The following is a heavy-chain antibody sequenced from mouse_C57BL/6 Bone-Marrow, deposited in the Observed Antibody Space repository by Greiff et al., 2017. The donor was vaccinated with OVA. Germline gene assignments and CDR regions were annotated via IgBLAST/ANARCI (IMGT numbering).Heavy chain of an antibody. CDR3: TIYYYGSTPF. V-gene: IGHV5-9-1*02. Sequence: EVQVVESGAGLVKPGGSLKLSCAASGFTFSSYAMSWVRQTPEKRLEWVAYISSGGDYIYYADTVKGRFTISRDNARNTLYLQMSSLKSEDTAMYYCTIYYYGSTPFWGQGTTLTVSS. CDR2: ISSGGDYI. CDR1: GFTFSSYA. J-gene: IGHJ2*01. D-gene: IGHD1-1*01.